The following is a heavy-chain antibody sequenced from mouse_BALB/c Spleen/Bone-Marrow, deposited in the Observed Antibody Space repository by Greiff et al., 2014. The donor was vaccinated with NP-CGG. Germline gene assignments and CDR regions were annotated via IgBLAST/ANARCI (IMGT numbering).Heavy chain of an antibody. Sequence: VQLQQSGAELVRPGTSVKVSCKASGYAFTNYLIEWVKKRPGQGLEWIGVINPGSGDTNYNEKFKGKATVTADKSSSTAYMQLSSLTSDDSAFYFCARAIYYDYDDDGPFAYWGQGTLVTVS. J-gene: IGHJ3*01. CDR3: ARAIYYDYDDDGPFAY. V-gene: IGHV1-54*01. CDR1: GYAFTNYL. D-gene: IGHD2-4*01. CDR2: INPGSGDT.